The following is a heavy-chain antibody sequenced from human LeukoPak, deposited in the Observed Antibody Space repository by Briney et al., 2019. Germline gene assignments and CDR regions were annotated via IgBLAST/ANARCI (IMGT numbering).Heavy chain of an antibody. Sequence: PSETLSLTCTVSGGSISSGGYYWRWIRQHPGKGLEWIGYIYYSGSTNYNPSLKSRVTISVDTSKNQFSLKLSSVTAADTAVYYCARDLDYSWYPHGGAFDIWGQGTMVTVSS. D-gene: IGHD5-12*01. V-gene: IGHV4-61*08. CDR3: ARDLDYSWYPHGGAFDI. J-gene: IGHJ3*02. CDR1: GGSISSGGYY. CDR2: IYYSGST.